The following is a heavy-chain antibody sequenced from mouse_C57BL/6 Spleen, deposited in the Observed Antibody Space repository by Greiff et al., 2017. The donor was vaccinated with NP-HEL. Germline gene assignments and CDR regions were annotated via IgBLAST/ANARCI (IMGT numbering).Heavy chain of an antibody. V-gene: IGHV1-26*01. J-gene: IGHJ3*01. CDR1: GYTFTDYY. CDR2: INPNNGGT. CDR3: ARGGTAQAPFAY. D-gene: IGHD3-2*02. Sequence: VHVKQSGPELVKPGASVKISCKASGYTFTDYYMNWVKQSHGKSLEWIGDINPNNGGTSYNQKFKGKATLTVDKSSSTAYMELRSLTSEDSAVYYCARGGTAQAPFAYWGQGTLVTVSA.